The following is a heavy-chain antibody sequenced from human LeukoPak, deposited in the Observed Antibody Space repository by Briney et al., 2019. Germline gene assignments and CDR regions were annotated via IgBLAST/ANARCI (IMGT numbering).Heavy chain of an antibody. CDR1: GFTFSDYY. J-gene: IGHJ5*02. V-gene: IGHV3-11*04. D-gene: IGHD3-3*01. Sequence: GGSLRLSCAASGFTFSDYYMSWIRQAPGKGLEWVSYISSSGSTIYYADSVKGRFTISRDNAKNSLYLQMNSLRAEDTAVYYCARDKYYDFRSGYYRFDPWGQGTLVTVSS. CDR2: ISSSGSTI. CDR3: ARDKYYDFRSGYYRFDP.